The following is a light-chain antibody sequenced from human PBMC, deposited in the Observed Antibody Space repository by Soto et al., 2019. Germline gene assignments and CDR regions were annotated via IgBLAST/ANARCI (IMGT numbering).Light chain of an antibody. Sequence: QPVLTQPASVSGSPGQSITISCTGTSSDIGGYNYVSWYQQYPGKAPKLMIYEVTNRPSGVSNRFSGSKSGNTASLTISGLQAEDEADYYCCSYRDGSARVFGGGTKVTVL. V-gene: IGLV2-14*01. CDR1: SSDIGGYNY. CDR3: CSYRDGSARV. J-gene: IGLJ3*02. CDR2: EVT.